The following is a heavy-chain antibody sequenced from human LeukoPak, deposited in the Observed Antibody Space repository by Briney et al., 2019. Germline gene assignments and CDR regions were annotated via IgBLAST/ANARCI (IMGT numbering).Heavy chain of an antibody. CDR1: GYTFTSYA. Sequence: GASVKVSCTASGYTFTSYAMHWVRQAPGQRLEWMGWINAGNGNTKYSQKFQGRVTITRDTSASTAYMELSSLRSEDTAVYYCARDRTRLTMVRGVTFDYWGQGTLVTVSS. V-gene: IGHV1-3*01. J-gene: IGHJ4*02. D-gene: IGHD3-10*01. CDR2: INAGNGNT. CDR3: ARDRTRLTMVRGVTFDY.